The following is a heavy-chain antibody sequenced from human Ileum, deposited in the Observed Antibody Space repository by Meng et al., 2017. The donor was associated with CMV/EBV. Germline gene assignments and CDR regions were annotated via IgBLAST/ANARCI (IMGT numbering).Heavy chain of an antibody. D-gene: IGHD3-3*01. V-gene: IGHV4-39*07. J-gene: IGHJ5*02. CDR1: GGSIPTNTYY. CDR3: ASSLVFFFGLFAP. Sequence: QGAGTLPVDPLQTRPLTGTVSGGSIPTNTYYCGCSRQPPGKGLHWIGSIFCRSITYSLPSLPFPLSISVSTSKNHFSLHLSPVTASHTAFSFCASSLVFFFGLFAPWCQGTLVTVSS. CDR2: IFCRSIT.